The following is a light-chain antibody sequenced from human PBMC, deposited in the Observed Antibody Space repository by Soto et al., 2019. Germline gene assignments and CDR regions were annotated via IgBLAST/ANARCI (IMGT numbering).Light chain of an antibody. CDR1: QRVSSNY. J-gene: IGKJ1*01. Sequence: EIVLTQSPGTLSLSPGERATLSCRASQRVSSNYLAWYQQKPGQAPKLLIYGASIRATGVPDRFSGSGSGTDFSLTINRLEPEDFAVYFCQHYVNSPLTFGQGTKVEVK. CDR2: GAS. CDR3: QHYVNSPLT. V-gene: IGKV3-20*01.